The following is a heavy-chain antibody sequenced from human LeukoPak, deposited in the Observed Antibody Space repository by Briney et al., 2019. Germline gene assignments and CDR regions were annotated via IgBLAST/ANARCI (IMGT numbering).Heavy chain of an antibody. V-gene: IGHV3-15*01. J-gene: IGHJ3*02. Sequence: GGSLRLPCAASAFTFTTAWMSWVRQAPGKGLEWVGRIKSKTDGGTTDYAAPVKGRFTISRDDSKNTLYLQMNSLKTEDTAVYYCTTEEVDAFDIWGQGTLVTVSS. CDR3: TTEEVDAFDI. CDR2: IKSKTDGGTT. CDR1: AFTFTTAW.